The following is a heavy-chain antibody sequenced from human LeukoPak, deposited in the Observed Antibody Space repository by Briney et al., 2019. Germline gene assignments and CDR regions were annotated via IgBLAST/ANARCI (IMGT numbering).Heavy chain of an antibody. V-gene: IGHV3-23*01. CDR3: AKDLAYCGGDCYSSAFDI. J-gene: IGHJ3*02. CDR1: GFTFSSYA. D-gene: IGHD2-21*02. CDR2: ISGSGGST. Sequence: GGSLRLSCAASGFTFSSYAMSWVRQAPGKGLEWVSAISGSGGSTYYADSVKGRFTISRDNSKNTLYLQMNSLRAEDTAVYYCAKDLAYCGGDCYSSAFDIRGQGTMVTVSS.